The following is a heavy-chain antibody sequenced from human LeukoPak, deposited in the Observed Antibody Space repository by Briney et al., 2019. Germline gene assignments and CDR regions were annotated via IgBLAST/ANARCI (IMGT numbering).Heavy chain of an antibody. Sequence: SQTLSLTCTVSGVSISSCDYYWSWIRQPPGKGLEWIGYIYYGASTYYNPSLKSPVTISVDTSKKQFSLKLSSVTAADTAVYYCARGDYYYYMDVWGKGTTVTVSS. CDR2: IYYGAST. J-gene: IGHJ6*03. CDR1: GVSISSCDYY. V-gene: IGHV4-30-4*08. CDR3: ARGDYYYYMDV.